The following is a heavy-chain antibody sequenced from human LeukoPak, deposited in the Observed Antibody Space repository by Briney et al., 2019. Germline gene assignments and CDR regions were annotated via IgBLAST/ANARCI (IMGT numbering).Heavy chain of an antibody. V-gene: IGHV1-2*02. CDR1: GYTFTGYY. D-gene: IGHD6-19*01. Sequence: ASVKVSCKASGYTFTGYYMHWVRQAPGQGLEWMGWISPNSGATNYAQTFQGRVTMTRDTSISTGYMDLSRLRSDDTAVYFCATFVAGTRDFDYWGQGTLVTVSS. CDR3: ATFVAGTRDFDY. J-gene: IGHJ4*02. CDR2: ISPNSGAT.